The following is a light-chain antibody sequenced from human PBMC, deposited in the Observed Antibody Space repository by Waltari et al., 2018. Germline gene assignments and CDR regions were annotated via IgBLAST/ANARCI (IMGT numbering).Light chain of an antibody. J-gene: IGLJ3*02. V-gene: IGLV1-51*01. CDR1: SSNIGSSF. Sequence: QSVLTPPPSVSAAPGQTVTISCSGTSSNIGSSFVSWYQQFPGTAPKLLIHDNDERPSGIPDRFSGSKSGTSATLGITGLQTGDEADYYCGTWDTSLNTWVFGGGTKLTVL. CDR2: DND. CDR3: GTWDTSLNTWV.